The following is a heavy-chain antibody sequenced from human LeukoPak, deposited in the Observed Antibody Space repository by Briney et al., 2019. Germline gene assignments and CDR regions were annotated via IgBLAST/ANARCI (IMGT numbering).Heavy chain of an antibody. D-gene: IGHD4-17*01. CDR2: IYYSEST. CDR3: ARFDAGDYGDYDNFDY. Sequence: SETLSLTCTVSGGSISSGGYYWSWIRQHPWRGLEWIGYIYYSESTYYNPTLKTRVTISVDTSKSQFSLKLSSVTAAGAAVYYCARFDAGDYGDYDNFDYWGQGTLVTVSS. V-gene: IGHV4-31*03. J-gene: IGHJ4*02. CDR1: GGSISSGGYY.